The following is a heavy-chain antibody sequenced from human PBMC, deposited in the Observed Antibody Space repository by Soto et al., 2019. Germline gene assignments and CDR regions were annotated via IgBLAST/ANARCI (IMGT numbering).Heavy chain of an antibody. CDR2: IYHSGST. J-gene: IGHJ5*02. CDR1: GGSISSGGYS. V-gene: IGHV4-30-2*01. CDR3: ARVPSP. Sequence: SQTLSVTCAVSGGSISSGGYSCSWIRQPPGKGLEWIGYIYHSGSTYYNPSLKSRVTISVDRSKNQFSLKLSSVTAADTAVYYCARVPSPWGQGTLVTVSS.